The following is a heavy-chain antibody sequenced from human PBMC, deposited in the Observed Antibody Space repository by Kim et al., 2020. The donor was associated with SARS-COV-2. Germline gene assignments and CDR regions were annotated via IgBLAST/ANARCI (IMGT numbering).Heavy chain of an antibody. CDR1: GGSISTYC. J-gene: IGHJ4*02. V-gene: IGHV4-59*08. CDR2: IYDSGYN. CDR3: ARHRTGRDYFDS. Sequence: SETLSHTCIVSGGSISTYCWSWIRQPPGKGPEWIGYIYDSGYNNYNPSLKSRVTISVDTSKNQFSLKLTSVTASDTAVYYCARHRTGRDYFDSWGQGTLV.